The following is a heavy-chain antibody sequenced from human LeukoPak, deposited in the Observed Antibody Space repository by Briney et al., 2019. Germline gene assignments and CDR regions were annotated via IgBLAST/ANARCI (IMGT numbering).Heavy chain of an antibody. CDR2: INHNGNT. CDR1: GGSFSGYY. D-gene: IGHD2-2*01. Sequence: SETLSLTCAVYGGSFSGYYGSWIRQPPGKGLEWMGEINHNGNTKNNPSPKRRVSIAAATSKTPLSLKLSSVSAADPAVYYRAGLGPVVPAANRDVWGKGTPVTVSS. CDR3: AGLGPVVPAANRDV. J-gene: IGHJ6*03. V-gene: IGHV4-34*01.